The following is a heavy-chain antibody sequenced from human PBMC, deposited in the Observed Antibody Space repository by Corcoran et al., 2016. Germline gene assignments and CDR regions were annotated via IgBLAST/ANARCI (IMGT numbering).Heavy chain of an antibody. D-gene: IGHD3-3*01. V-gene: IGHV3-7*01. Sequence: EVLLVESGGGLVQPGGSLRLSCAASGFTFSSYWMSWVRQAPGKGLEWVANIKQDGSEKYYVDSVKGRFTISRDNAKNSLYLQMNSPRAEDTAVYYCAREGGSYDFWSGYPNLDYWGQGTLVTVSS. CDR1: GFTFSSYW. J-gene: IGHJ4*02. CDR3: AREGGSYDFWSGYPNLDY. CDR2: IKQDGSEK.